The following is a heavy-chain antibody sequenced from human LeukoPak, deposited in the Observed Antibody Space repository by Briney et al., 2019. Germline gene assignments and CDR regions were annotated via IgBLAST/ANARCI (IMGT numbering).Heavy chain of an antibody. CDR3: ARVWYSHGQIDY. CDR2: ITGSGSST. J-gene: IGHJ4*02. Sequence: GGSLRLSCSASGFTFSGYYMSWIRQAPGKGLEWVSNITGSGSSTDYADSLRGRFTVSRDNAKNSLYLQMNSMRAEDTAVYYCARVWYSHGQIDYWGQGTLVTVSS. V-gene: IGHV3-11*06. CDR1: GFTFSGYY. D-gene: IGHD2-21*02.